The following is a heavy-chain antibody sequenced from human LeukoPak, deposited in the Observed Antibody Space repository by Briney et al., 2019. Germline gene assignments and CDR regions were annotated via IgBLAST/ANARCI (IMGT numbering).Heavy chain of an antibody. CDR2: ISSNGGST. Sequence: PGGSLRLSCAASGFTLSSYAMHWVRQAPGKGLEYVSAISSNGGSTYYANSVKGRFTISRDNSKNTLYLQMGSLRAEDMAVYYCARSHYDILTGSYVDYWGQGTLVTVSS. D-gene: IGHD3-9*01. CDR3: ARSHYDILTGSYVDY. V-gene: IGHV3-64*01. CDR1: GFTLSSYA. J-gene: IGHJ4*02.